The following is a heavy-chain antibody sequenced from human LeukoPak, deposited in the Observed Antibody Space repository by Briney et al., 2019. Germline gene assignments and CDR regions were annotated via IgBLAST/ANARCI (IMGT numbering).Heavy chain of an antibody. D-gene: IGHD1-20*01. CDR1: SASISSYY. J-gene: IGHJ4*02. CDR3: ATETNWRTFDD. V-gene: IGHV4-4*07. Sequence: SETLSLTCIVSSASISSYYWTWIRQPAGRGLEWIGRIYVSGSINYNPSLKSRVTPSVDTSKKKFSLQLNSVTAADTAIYYCATETNWRTFDDWGQGILVTVSS. CDR2: IYVSGSI.